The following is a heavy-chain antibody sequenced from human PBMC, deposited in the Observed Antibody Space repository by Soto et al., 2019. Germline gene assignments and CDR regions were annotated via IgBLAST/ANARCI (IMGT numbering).Heavy chain of an antibody. CDR1: GGTFSSYA. J-gene: IGHJ3*02. CDR2: IIPILGTA. D-gene: IGHD5-12*01. CDR3: ARDIVATPNPFDI. V-gene: IGHV1-69*13. Sequence: ASVKVSCKASGGTFSSYAISWVRQAPGQGLEWMGGIIPILGTANYAQKFQGRVTITADESTSTAYMELSSLRSEDTAVYYCARDIVATPNPFDIWGQGTMVTVSS.